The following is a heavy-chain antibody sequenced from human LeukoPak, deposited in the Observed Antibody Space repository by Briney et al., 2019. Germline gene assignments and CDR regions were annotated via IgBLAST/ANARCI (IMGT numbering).Heavy chain of an antibody. CDR2: ISGSGGST. CDR3: ARDNYDSSGYYYGNFDY. Sequence: QPGGSLRLSCAASGFTFSSFALSWVRQAPGKGLEWVSSISGSGGSTSYADSVKGRFTISRDNSKNTLYLQMNSLRAEDTAVYYCARDNYDSSGYYYGNFDYWGQGTLVTVSS. V-gene: IGHV3-23*01. CDR1: GFTFSSFA. D-gene: IGHD3-22*01. J-gene: IGHJ4*02.